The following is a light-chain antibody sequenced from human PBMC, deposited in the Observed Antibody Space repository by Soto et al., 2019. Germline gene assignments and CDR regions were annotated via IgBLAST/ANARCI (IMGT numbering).Light chain of an antibody. CDR3: SSYAGSSNV. J-gene: IGLJ1*01. CDR2: EVN. Sequence: QSVLTQPASVSGSPGQSITISWTGTSSNVGSYKLVSWYQQHPGKAPKLMIFEVNKRPSGVPDRFSGSKSGNTASLTVSGLQAEDEADYYCSSYAGSSNVFGTGTKVTVL. CDR1: SSNVGSYKL. V-gene: IGLV2-14*02.